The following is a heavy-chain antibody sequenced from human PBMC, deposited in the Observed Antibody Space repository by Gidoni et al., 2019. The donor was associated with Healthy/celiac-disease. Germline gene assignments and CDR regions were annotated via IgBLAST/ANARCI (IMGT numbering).Heavy chain of an antibody. V-gene: IGHV3-33*01. CDR3: ARDMGLRYTGGWFDP. D-gene: IGHD2-8*02. CDR2: IWYDGSNK. Sequence: VPLVESGGGVVQPGRSLRLSGAASGFTFSSYGMHWVRQSPGKGLEWVAVIWYDGSNKYYADSVKGRFTISRDNSKNTLYLQMNSLRAEDTAVYYCARDMGLRYTGGWFDPWGQGTLVTVSS. J-gene: IGHJ5*02. CDR1: GFTFSSYG.